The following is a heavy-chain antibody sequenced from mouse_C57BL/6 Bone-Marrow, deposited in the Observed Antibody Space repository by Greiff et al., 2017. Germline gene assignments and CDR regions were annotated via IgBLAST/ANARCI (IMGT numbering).Heavy chain of an antibody. V-gene: IGHV1-64*01. J-gene: IGHJ3*01. D-gene: IGHD2-3*01. CDR1: GYTFTSYW. CDR2: IHPNSGST. Sequence: VQLQQPGAELVKPGASVKLSCKASGYTFTSYWMHWVKQRPGQGLEWIGMIHPNSGSTNYNEKFKSKATLTVDKSSSTAYMQLSSLPSEDSAVYYCARRDGYPAWFAYWGQGTLVTVSA. CDR3: ARRDGYPAWFAY.